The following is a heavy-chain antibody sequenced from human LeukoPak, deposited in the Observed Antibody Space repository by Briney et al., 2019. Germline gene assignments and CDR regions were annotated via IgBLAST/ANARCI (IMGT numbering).Heavy chain of an antibody. D-gene: IGHD2-15*01. CDR3: ARYCSGGSCLFYYYGMDV. CDR2: IKQDGSEK. Sequence: GGSLRLSCAASGFTFSSYWMSWVRQAPGKGLEWVANIKQDGSEKYYVDSVEGRFTISRDNAKNSLFLQMNSLRAEDTAAYYCARYCSGGSCLFYYYGMDVWGQGTTVAVSS. J-gene: IGHJ6*02. V-gene: IGHV3-7*01. CDR1: GFTFSSYW.